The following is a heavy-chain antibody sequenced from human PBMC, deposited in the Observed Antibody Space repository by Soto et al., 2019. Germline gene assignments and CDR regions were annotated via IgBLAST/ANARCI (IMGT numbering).Heavy chain of an antibody. V-gene: IGHV3-7*01. CDR2: IRQDGSEK. CDR1: GFTFSGYW. J-gene: IGHJ4*02. Sequence: GGSLRLSCAASGFTFSGYWMTWVRRAPGKGLEWVANIRQDGSEKYYVDSVKGRFTISRDNAKTSLSLQMDGLRAEDTAVYYCARGSTTIDYWGQGTLVTVSS. CDR3: ARGSTTIDY. D-gene: IGHD4-4*01.